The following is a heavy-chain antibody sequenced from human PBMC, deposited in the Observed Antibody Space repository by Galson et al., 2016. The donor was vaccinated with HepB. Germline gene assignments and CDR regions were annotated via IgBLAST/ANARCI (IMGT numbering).Heavy chain of an antibody. J-gene: IGHJ4*02. D-gene: IGHD2-2*01. V-gene: IGHV3-11*06. CDR1: GFTFSDFD. Sequence: SLRLSCAGSGFTFSDFDMTWIRQAPGKGLEWVSDIRSSGTYTKYAESVKGRFTISRDNAKNSLFLQMNSLRVEDTAVYYCARPATSTSCYNCFDYWGQGSLVTVAS. CDR3: ARPATSTSCYNCFDY. CDR2: IRSSGTYT.